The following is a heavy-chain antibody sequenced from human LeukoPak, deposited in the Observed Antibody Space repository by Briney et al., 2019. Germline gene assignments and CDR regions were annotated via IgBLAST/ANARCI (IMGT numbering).Heavy chain of an antibody. CDR1: GFTFSSYG. D-gene: IGHD1-26*01. CDR3: ARDGTSTENDY. Sequence: PGRSLRLSCAASGFTFSSYGMHWVRQAPGKGLEWVAVIWYDGSNKYYADSVKGRFTISRDNSKNTLYLQMNSLRAEDTAVYYCARDGTSTENDYWGQGTLVTVSS. V-gene: IGHV3-33*01. CDR2: IWYDGSNK. J-gene: IGHJ4*02.